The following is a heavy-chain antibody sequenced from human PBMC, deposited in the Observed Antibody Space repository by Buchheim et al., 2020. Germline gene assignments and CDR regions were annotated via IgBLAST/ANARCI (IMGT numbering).Heavy chain of an antibody. Sequence: QVQLVESGGGVVQPGRSLRLSCAASGFTFSSYGMHWVRQAPGKGLEWVAVIWYDGSNKYYADSVKGRFTISRDNSKNTLYLQIISLRTEDAAVYYCARDRGYDSSGYFDYWGQGTL. V-gene: IGHV3-33*01. CDR1: GFTFSSYG. CDR3: ARDRGYDSSGYFDY. D-gene: IGHD3-22*01. J-gene: IGHJ4*02. CDR2: IWYDGSNK.